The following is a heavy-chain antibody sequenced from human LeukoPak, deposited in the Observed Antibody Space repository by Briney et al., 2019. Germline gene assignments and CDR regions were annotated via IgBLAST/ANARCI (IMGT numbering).Heavy chain of an antibody. V-gene: IGHV1-69*13. CDR1: GGTFSSYA. CDR2: IIPIFGTA. D-gene: IGHD2-21*02. CDR3: ARDDRPPHAYCGGDCYSLDY. Sequence: PLASVKVSCKASGGTFSSYAISWVRQAPGQGLEWMGGIIPIFGTANYAQKFQGRVTITADESTSTAYMELSSLRSEDTAVYYCARDDRPPHAYCGGDCYSLDYWGQGTLVTVSS. J-gene: IGHJ4*02.